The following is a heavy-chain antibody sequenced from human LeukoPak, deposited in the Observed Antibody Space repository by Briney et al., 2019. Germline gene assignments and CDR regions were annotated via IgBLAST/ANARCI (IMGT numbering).Heavy chain of an antibody. V-gene: IGHV1-46*01. Sequence: GASVKVSCKASGYTFTSYFMHWVRQALGQGLEWMGIINPSGGSTSYAQKFQGRVTMTRDTSTSTVYMELSSLRSEDTAVYYCARDIPTDPGYCSGGSCFYYYYGMDVWGQGTTVTVSS. J-gene: IGHJ6*02. CDR3: ARDIPTDPGYCSGGSCFYYYYGMDV. CDR2: INPSGGST. CDR1: GYTFTSYF. D-gene: IGHD2-15*01.